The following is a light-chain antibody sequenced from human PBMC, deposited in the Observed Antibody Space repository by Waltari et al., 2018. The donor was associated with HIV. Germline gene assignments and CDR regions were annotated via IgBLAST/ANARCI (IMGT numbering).Light chain of an antibody. V-gene: IGLV2-23*02. CDR2: EVS. CDR1: RPNIGTYNL. CDR3: CSYAGSSTLV. Sequence: QSALTQPASVSGSPGKSITLPCTGPRPNIGTYNLFSWHQQHPGKAPKTLIYEVSQRPSGVSNRFSGSKSGNTASLTISGLQAEDEADYYCCSYAGSSTLVFGGGTKVTVL. J-gene: IGLJ3*02.